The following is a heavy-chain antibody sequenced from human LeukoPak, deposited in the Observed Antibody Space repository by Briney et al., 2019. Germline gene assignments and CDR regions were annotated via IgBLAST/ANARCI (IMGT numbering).Heavy chain of an antibody. V-gene: IGHV3-74*01. D-gene: IGHD3-22*01. CDR1: GFTFSSYW. Sequence: PGGSLRLSCAASGFTFSSYWMHWVRQAPGKGLAWVSRINSDGSSTSYADSVKGRFTISRDNSKNTLYLQMNSLRAEDTAVYYCAPQPYYYDSSGYYYYYYMDVWGKGTTVTVSS. CDR2: INSDGSST. J-gene: IGHJ6*03. CDR3: APQPYYYDSSGYYYYYYMDV.